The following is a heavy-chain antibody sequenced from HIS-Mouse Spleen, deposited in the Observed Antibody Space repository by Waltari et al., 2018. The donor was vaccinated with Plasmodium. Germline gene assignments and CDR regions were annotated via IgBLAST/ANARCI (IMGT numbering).Heavy chain of an antibody. CDR2: ISYNGSNK. CDR1: GFPFGSHA. V-gene: IGHV3-30-3*01. CDR3: AREGGYCSGGSCYSGQGFDI. Sequence: QVQLVESGGCVVQPGRSLRLSCAACGFPFGSHAMHVVRLAPGKGLEWVAVISYNGSNKSYADSVKGRFTISRDNSKNTLYLQMNSLRAEDTAVYYCAREGGYCSGGSCYSGQGFDIWDQGTMVTVSS. J-gene: IGHJ3*02. D-gene: IGHD2-15*01.